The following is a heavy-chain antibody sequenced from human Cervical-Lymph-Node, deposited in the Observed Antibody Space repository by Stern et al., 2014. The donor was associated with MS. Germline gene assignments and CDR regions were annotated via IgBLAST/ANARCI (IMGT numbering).Heavy chain of an antibody. V-gene: IGHV1-69*01. Sequence: VQLVQSGAEVTKPGSSVKGSCKASGGTFSKFPSSWVRQAPGQGLDWMGGIFPVFGTPTYAQEFRGRVTITADVSTSTVYMELSSLRSDDTAVYYCALSSETSDRWYSLGYDLWGQGTLVTVSS. D-gene: IGHD6-13*01. CDR1: GGTFSKFP. J-gene: IGHJ5*02. CDR3: ALSSETSDRWYSLGYDL. CDR2: IFPVFGTP.